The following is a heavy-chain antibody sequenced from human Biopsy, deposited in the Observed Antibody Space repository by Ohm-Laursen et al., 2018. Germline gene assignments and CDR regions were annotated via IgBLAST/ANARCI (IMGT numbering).Heavy chain of an antibody. V-gene: IGHV1-18*01. J-gene: IGHJ4*02. CDR2: ISGYNGNT. D-gene: IGHD6-25*01. CDR3: ARIAAAGWDDY. CDR1: GYKFTSYG. Sequence: GASVKVSCKASGYKFTSYGMSWVRQAPGQGFEWMGRISGYNGNTNYAQKFQGRITMAIDAATSTGYMDLRSLKSDDKAVYYCARIAAAGWDDYWGQGTLVTVSS.